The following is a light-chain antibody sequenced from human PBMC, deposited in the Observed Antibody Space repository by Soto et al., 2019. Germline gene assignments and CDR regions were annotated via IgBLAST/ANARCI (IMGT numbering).Light chain of an antibody. Sequence: EIVLTQSPGTLSLSPGERATLSCRASQSVRSNFLAWYQQKPGQAPRLLIYGASNRATGIPDRFSGSGSGTDFTRTITRLEPEDFAMYYCQRYDSLRTFGQGTKVEI. CDR3: QRYDSLRT. CDR2: GAS. V-gene: IGKV3-20*01. J-gene: IGKJ1*01. CDR1: QSVRSNF.